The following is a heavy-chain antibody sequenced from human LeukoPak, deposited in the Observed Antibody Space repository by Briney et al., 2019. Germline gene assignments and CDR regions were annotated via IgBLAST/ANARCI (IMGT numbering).Heavy chain of an antibody. V-gene: IGHV3-74*01. CDR2: INSDGSST. CDR1: GFTVGNNH. J-gene: IGHJ4*02. Sequence: GGSLRLSCAASGFTVGNNHMNWVRQAPGKGLVWVSRINSDGSSTSYADSVKGRFTISRDNAKNTLYLQMNSLRAEDTAVYYCASLGDPYGAPPPFDYWGQGTLVAVSS. D-gene: IGHD4-17*01. CDR3: ASLGDPYGAPPPFDY.